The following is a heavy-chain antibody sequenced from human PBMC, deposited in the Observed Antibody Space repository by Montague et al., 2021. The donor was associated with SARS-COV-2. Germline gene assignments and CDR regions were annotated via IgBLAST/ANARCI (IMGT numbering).Heavy chain of an antibody. J-gene: IGHJ3*02. CDR2: ISISDGNT. CDR3: AKDRQQVGDDAFDI. V-gene: IGHV3-23*01. Sequence: SLRLSCAASGFTFSSYAMSWVRQAPGKGLEWVSTISISDGNTYYADSVKGRFTISRDKSKNTLYLQMNSLRAEDTAVYYCAKDRQQVGDDAFDIWGQGTMVTVSS. CDR1: GFTFSSYA. D-gene: IGHD6-13*01.